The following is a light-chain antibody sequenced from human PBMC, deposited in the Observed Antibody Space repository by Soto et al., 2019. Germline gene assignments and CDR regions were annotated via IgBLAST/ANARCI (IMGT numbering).Light chain of an antibody. CDR1: SSDIGSYNY. V-gene: IGLV2-14*01. J-gene: IGLJ1*01. CDR3: SSYTSSSTLV. Sequence: SELTQPASVSGSPGEWLTISCPGTSSDIGSYNYVAWYQQFPGKTPKLIIYEVRNRPSGVSFRFSGSKSGNTASLTISGLQAEDEADYYCSSYTSSSTLVCGTGTKVNV. CDR2: EVR.